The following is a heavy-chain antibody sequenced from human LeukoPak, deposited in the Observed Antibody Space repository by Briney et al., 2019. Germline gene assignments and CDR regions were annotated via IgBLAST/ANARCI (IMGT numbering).Heavy chain of an antibody. Sequence: GGSLRLSCAASGFTFSSYEMNWVRQAPGKGLEWVSYISSSGSTIYYADSVKGRFTIYRDNAKNSLYIQMNRLRADDTAVYYCSKGSGGSGSYSKYYFDYWGQGTLVTVSS. CDR2: ISSSGSTI. CDR3: SKGSGGSGSYSKYYFDY. CDR1: GFTFSSYE. D-gene: IGHD3-10*01. V-gene: IGHV3-48*03. J-gene: IGHJ4*02.